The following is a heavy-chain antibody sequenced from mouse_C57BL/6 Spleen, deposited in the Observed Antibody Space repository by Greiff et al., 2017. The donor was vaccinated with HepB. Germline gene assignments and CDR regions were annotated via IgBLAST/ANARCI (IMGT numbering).Heavy chain of an antibody. Sequence: QVQLQQSGPELVKPGASVKISCKASGYAFSSSWMNWVKQRPGKGLEWIGRIYPGDGDTNYNGKFKGKATLTADKSSSTAYMQLSSLTSEDSAVYVCARGGVFAYWGQGTLVTVSA. CDR1: GYAFSSSW. CDR2: IYPGDGDT. CDR3: ARGGVFAY. J-gene: IGHJ3*01. V-gene: IGHV1-82*01.